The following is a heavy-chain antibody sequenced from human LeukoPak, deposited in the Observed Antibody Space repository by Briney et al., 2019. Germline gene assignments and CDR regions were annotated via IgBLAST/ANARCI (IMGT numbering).Heavy chain of an antibody. CDR3: VRRGGRFDT. V-gene: IGHV4-4*09. Sequence: SETLSLTCTVSGGSISSYYWSWIRQPPGKGLEWTGYIYTSGSTNYNPSLKSRVTISVDTSKNQFSLKLSSVTAADTAVYYCVRRGGRFDTWGQGTLVTVSS. CDR1: GGSISSYY. J-gene: IGHJ5*02. CDR2: IYTSGST.